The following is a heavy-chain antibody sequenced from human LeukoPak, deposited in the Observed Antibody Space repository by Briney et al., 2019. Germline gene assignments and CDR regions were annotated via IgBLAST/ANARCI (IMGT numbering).Heavy chain of an antibody. Sequence: SVKVACQDSVCTFSNYVISWVGQAPRRGVDWMGGIIHICGTENYVQKFQGRLRINADESTSAAYMELSSLRSENTAVYFSARGSSDGYCSSTSCDFVDYWGQGTLVTVSS. CDR3: ARGSSDGYCSSTSCDFVDY. V-gene: IGHV1-69*01. CDR2: IIHICGTE. D-gene: IGHD2-2*01. J-gene: IGHJ4*02. CDR1: VCTFSNYV.